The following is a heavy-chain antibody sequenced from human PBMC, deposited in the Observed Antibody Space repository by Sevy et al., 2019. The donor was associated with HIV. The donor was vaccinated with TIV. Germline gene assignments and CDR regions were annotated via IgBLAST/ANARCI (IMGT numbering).Heavy chain of an antibody. CDR2: INPSGGGT. Sequence: ASVKVSCKASGYTFTTYYMHWVRQAPGQGLEWMGIINPSGGGTSYAQKFQGRVTMTRDTSTSTVYLELSSLRSEDTAVYYCTKDVVATPNYYSGMDVWGQETTVTVSS. V-gene: IGHV1-46*03. J-gene: IGHJ6*02. D-gene: IGHD2-15*01. CDR1: GYTFTTYY. CDR3: TKDVVATPNYYSGMDV.